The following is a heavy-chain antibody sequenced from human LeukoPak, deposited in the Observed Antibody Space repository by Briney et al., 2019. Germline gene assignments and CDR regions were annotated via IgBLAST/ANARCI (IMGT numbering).Heavy chain of an antibody. D-gene: IGHD1-26*01. CDR3: ARGGPGGLLYDAFDI. J-gene: IGHJ3*02. CDR1: GYTFTGYY. Sequence: ASVKVSCKASGYTFTGYYMHWVRQAPGQGLEWMGWINPNSGGTNYAQKFQGRVTMTRDTSISKASMELSRLRSDDTAVYYCARGGPGGLLYDAFDIWGQGTMVTVSS. CDR2: INPNSGGT. V-gene: IGHV1-2*02.